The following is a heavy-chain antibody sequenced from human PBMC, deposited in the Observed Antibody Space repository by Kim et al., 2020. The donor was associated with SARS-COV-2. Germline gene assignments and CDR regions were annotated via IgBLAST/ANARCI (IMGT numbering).Heavy chain of an antibody. CDR1: GFIFSAAG. J-gene: IGHJ4*02. V-gene: IGHV3-64*01. Sequence: GWSLRLSCAASGFIFSAAGMHWVRQAPGKGLEYVAAISTNGDTTYYGKSVKGRFTISRDDSKNTLYLQMGSLRAEDTAVYFCVRVRYNSGSDYFDYWGQG. CDR3: VRVRYNSGSDYFDY. CDR2: ISTNGDTT. D-gene: IGHD5-18*01.